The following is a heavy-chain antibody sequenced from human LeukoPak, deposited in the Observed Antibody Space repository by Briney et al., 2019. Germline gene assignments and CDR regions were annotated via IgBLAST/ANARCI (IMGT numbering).Heavy chain of an antibody. D-gene: IGHD2-15*01. CDR1: GYTFTGYY. J-gene: IGHJ4*02. V-gene: IGHV1-2*02. Sequence: ASVKVSCKASGYTFTGYYMHWVRQAPGQGLEWMGWINPNSGGTNYAQKFQGRVTMTRDTPISTAYMELSRLRSDDTAVYYCAREDYLGYCSGGSCPKAYWGQGTLVTVSS. CDR2: INPNSGGT. CDR3: AREDYLGYCSGGSCPKAY.